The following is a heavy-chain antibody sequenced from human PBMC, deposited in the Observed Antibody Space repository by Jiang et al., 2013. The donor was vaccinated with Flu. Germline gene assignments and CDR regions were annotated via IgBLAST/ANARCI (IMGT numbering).Heavy chain of an antibody. D-gene: IGHD5-18*01. CDR2: VGGSGGGT. CDR1: GFPFTSYA. Sequence: QLLESGGGLVXPGGSLRLSCAASGFPFTSYAMSWVRQAPGKGLEWVSSVGGSGGGTYYADSVRGRFTISRDNSKNTVYLQMNGLRAEDTAIYYCAKRERSGYNYGYPDYWGQGTLVTVSS. CDR3: AKRERSGYNYGYPDY. V-gene: IGHV3-23*01. J-gene: IGHJ4*02.